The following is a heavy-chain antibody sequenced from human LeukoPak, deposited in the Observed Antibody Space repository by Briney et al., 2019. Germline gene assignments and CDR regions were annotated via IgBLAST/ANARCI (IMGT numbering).Heavy chain of an antibody. CDR3: AKDIHDFWSGYYGY. CDR1: GFTFSSYA. J-gene: IGHJ4*02. CDR2: ISGSGGST. V-gene: IGHV3-23*01. D-gene: IGHD3-3*01. Sequence: GGSLRLSCAASGFTFSSYAMSWVRQAPGKGLEWVSAISGSGGSTYYADSVKGRFTISRDNSKNTLYLQMNSLRAEDTAVYYCAKDIHDFWSGYYGYWGREPWSPSPQ.